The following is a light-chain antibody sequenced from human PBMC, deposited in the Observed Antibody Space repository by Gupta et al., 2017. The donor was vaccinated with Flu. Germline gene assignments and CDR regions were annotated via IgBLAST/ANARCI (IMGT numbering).Light chain of an antibody. CDR2: AAS. V-gene: IGKV1-27*01. J-gene: IGKJ4*01. Sequence: GYRVTITCRASQGMGNYLAWYQQRTGEVPKLLIYAASTLHSGVPSRFSGSGSGTEFTLTINSLQPEDVGSYYCQRYKGAPLTFGGGTKVEIK. CDR1: QGMGNY. CDR3: QRYKGAPLT.